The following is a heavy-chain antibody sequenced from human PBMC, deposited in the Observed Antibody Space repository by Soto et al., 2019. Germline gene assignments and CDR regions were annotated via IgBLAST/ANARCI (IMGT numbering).Heavy chain of an antibody. V-gene: IGHV4-59*01. J-gene: IGHJ6*03. Sequence: LETLSLTCTVSGGSISSYYWSLIRQPPGKGLEWIGYIYYSGSTNYNPSLKSRVTISVDTSKNQFSLKLSSVTAADTAVYYCARADWNYDRYYYYYMDVWGKGTTVTVSS. CDR2: IYYSGST. CDR1: GGSISSYY. D-gene: IGHD1-7*01. CDR3: ARADWNYDRYYYYYMDV.